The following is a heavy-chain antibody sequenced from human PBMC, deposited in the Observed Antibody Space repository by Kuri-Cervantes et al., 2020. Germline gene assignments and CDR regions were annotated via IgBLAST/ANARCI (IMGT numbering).Heavy chain of an antibody. Sequence: GESLKISCAASGFTFSSYAMHWVRQAPGKGLEWVAVISYDGSNKYYADSVKGRFTISRDISKNTLYLHMNNLRAEDTAVYYCARAGGDLYYGSGLDYWGQGTLVTVSS. V-gene: IGHV3-30*14. CDR2: ISYDGSNK. D-gene: IGHD3-10*01. CDR1: GFTFSSYA. CDR3: ARAGGDLYYGSGLDY. J-gene: IGHJ4*02.